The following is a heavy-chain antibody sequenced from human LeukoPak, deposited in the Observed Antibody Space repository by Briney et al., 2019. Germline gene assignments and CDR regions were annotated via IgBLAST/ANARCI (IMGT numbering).Heavy chain of an antibody. D-gene: IGHD3-3*01. CDR2: IDNSGST. J-gene: IGHJ5*02. V-gene: IGHV4-4*08. Sequence: PSETLSLTCSVPGGSIRAYYWTWIRQSPGTGLEWIGYIDNSGSTNYNPSLKSRVTIFVDTSKNQFSLKLSSVTAADTAVYYCARYTSEDFWSVGRWFDPWGQGTLVTVSS. CDR1: GGSIRAYY. CDR3: ARYTSEDFWSVGRWFDP.